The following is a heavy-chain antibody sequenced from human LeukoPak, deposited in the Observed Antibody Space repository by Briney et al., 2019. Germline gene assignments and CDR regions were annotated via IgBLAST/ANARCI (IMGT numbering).Heavy chain of an antibody. Sequence: PGGSLRLSCAASGFTFSYYAMNWVRQAPGKGLEWVSGTGSGGSTYYADSVKGRFTISRDNSKNTLYLQMNSLIAGDTAVYFCAKDLLRSSLPGIQEDWGQGTLVTVSS. J-gene: IGHJ4*02. CDR3: AKDLLRSSLPGIQED. CDR2: TGSGGST. V-gene: IGHV3-23*01. D-gene: IGHD2-21*02. CDR1: GFTFSYYA.